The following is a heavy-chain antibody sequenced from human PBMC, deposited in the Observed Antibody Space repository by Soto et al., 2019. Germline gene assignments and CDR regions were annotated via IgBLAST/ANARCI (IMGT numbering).Heavy chain of an antibody. V-gene: IGHV1-24*01. CDR1: GYTLTELS. J-gene: IGHJ4*02. CDR2: FDPEDGET. CDR3: ATGLGHLGIFDY. Sequence: GASVKVSCKVSGYTLTELSMHWVRQAPGKGLEWMGGFDPEDGETIHAQKFQGRVTMTEDTSTDTAYMELSSLRSEDTAVYYCATGLGHLGIFDYWGQGTLVTVSS. D-gene: IGHD2-21*01.